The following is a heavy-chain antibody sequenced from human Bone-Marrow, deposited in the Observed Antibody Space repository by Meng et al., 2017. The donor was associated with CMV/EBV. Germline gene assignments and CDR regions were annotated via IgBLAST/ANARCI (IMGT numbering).Heavy chain of an antibody. Sequence: SLKISCAASGFTFDDYAMHWVRQAPGKGLEWVSGISWNSGSIGYADSVKGRFTISRDNAKNSLYLQMNSLRAEDTALYYCAKDNQWELLLGYFQHWDQGTLVTVSS. CDR2: ISWNSGSI. D-gene: IGHD1-26*01. CDR1: GFTFDDYA. V-gene: IGHV3-9*01. J-gene: IGHJ1*01. CDR3: AKDNQWELLLGYFQH.